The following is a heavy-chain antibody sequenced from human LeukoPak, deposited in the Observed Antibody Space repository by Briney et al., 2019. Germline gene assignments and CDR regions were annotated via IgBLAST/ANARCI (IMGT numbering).Heavy chain of an antibody. CDR1: GYTFTGYY. D-gene: IGHD2-8*01. CDR2: INPNSGGT. Sequence: ASVKVSCKASGYTFTGYYMHWVRQAPGQGLEWMGRINPNSGGTNYAQKFQGRVTMTRDTSISTAYMELSRLRSDDTAVYYCATDRMARGVFDYWGQGTLVTVSS. CDR3: ATDRMARGVFDY. V-gene: IGHV1-2*06. J-gene: IGHJ4*02.